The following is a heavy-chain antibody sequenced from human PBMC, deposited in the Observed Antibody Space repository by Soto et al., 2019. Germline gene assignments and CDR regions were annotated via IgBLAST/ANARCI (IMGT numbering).Heavy chain of an antibody. Sequence: GGSLRLSCAASGFTFTTYAMSWVRQAPEKGLEWVTSITNSGGGTYYADSVKGRFTISRDNSMNTLYLQMNSLRAEDTAVYYCAKSKCSGGSCSYPSYFDYWSQGTLATVSS. CDR2: ITNSGGGT. V-gene: IGHV3-23*01. D-gene: IGHD2-15*01. J-gene: IGHJ4*02. CDR1: GFTFTTYA. CDR3: AKSKCSGGSCSYPSYFDY.